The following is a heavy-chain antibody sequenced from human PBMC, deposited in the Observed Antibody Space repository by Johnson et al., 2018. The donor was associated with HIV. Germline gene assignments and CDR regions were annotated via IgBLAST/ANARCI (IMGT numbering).Heavy chain of an antibody. CDR3: ARAAYSSSWYGGAFDI. CDR2: ISWNSGSI. CDR1: GFSFSTYA. Sequence: VQLVESGGGVVQPGRSLRLSCAASGFSFSTYAMHWVRQAPGKGLEWVSGISWNSGSIGYVDSVKGRFTISRDNAKNSLYLQMNSLRAEDTAVYYCARAAYSSSWYGGAFDIWRQGTMVTVSS. V-gene: IGHV3-9*01. J-gene: IGHJ3*02. D-gene: IGHD6-13*01.